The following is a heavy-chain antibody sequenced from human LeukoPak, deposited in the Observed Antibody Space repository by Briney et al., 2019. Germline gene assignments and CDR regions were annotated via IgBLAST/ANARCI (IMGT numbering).Heavy chain of an antibody. Sequence: ASVKVSCKASGYTFTGYYIHWVRQAPGQGLEWMGWINPNSGDTHYAQKFQGRVTMTRDTSIGTAYMDLNSLISDDTAVYYCARVQYQLLFEGNWFDPWGQGTLVTVSS. CDR1: GYTFTGYY. D-gene: IGHD2-2*01. CDR3: ARVQYQLLFEGNWFDP. CDR2: INPNSGDT. V-gene: IGHV1-2*02. J-gene: IGHJ5*02.